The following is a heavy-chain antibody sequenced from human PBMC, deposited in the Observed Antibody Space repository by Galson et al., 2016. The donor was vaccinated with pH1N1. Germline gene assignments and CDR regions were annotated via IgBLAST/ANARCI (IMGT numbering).Heavy chain of an antibody. D-gene: IGHD6-13*01. Sequence: SVKVSCKASGGTFSSYTINWVRQAPGRGLEWMGRILPILGIANYAQKFQGRVTITADKSTSTAYMEVISLRSDDTAVYYCARSAAAVGNAFDMWGQGTKVTVSS. CDR2: ILPILGIA. CDR3: ARSAAAVGNAFDM. V-gene: IGHV1-69*02. J-gene: IGHJ3*02. CDR1: GGTFSSYT.